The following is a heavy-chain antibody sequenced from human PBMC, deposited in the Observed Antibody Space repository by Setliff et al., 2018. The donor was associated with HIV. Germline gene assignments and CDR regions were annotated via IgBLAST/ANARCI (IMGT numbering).Heavy chain of an antibody. CDR2: VDYSGDA. J-gene: IGHJ6*03. CDR1: GATIHYHY. Sequence: SETLSLTCSVSGATIHYHYWSWIRQPPGKGLEWIGYVDYSGDAEYNPSLQSRVTISRDPSKNQVSLRLSSVTAADTGVYYCARHKDPPGSRWIFYYYYMDLWGGGTTVTVS. CDR3: ARHKDPPGSRWIFYYYYMDL. V-gene: IGHV4-59*08. D-gene: IGHD6-13*01.